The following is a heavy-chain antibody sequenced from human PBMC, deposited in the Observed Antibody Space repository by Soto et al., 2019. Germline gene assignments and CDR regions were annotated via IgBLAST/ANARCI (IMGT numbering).Heavy chain of an antibody. CDR2: ITTSSDST. J-gene: IGHJ5*01. V-gene: IGHV3-48*04. CDR3: ARGFDS. Sequence: GGSLRLSCATSGFTFSSFSMNWVRQAPGKRLEWISYITTSSDSTFYSDSVKGRFTIFRDNAKNTVSLQMDSLRAEDTAVYYCARGFDSWGRGTLVTVSS. CDR1: GFTFSSFS.